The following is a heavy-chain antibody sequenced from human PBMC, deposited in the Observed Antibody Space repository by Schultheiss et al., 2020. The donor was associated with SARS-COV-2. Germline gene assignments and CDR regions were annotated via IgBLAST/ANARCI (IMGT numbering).Heavy chain of an antibody. V-gene: IGHV1-18*04. CDR3: ARDAPGAEVRGVITPWDYYYGMDV. D-gene: IGHD3-10*01. CDR1: GYTFTSYG. J-gene: IGHJ6*02. CDR2: ISAYNGNT. Sequence: ASVKVSCKASGYTFTSYGISWVRQAPGQGLEWMGWISAYNGNTNYAQKLQGRVTMTTDTSTSTAYMELRSLRSDDTAVYYCARDAPGAEVRGVITPWDYYYGMDVWGQGTTVTVSS.